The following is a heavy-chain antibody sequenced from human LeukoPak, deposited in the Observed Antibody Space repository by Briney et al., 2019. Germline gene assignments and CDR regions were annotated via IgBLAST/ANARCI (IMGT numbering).Heavy chain of an antibody. CDR2: IRYDGSTI. CDR1: GFIFSSYG. J-gene: IGHJ4*02. Sequence: GGSLRLSCAASGFIFSSYGMHWVRQAPGKGLEWVAFIRYDGSTINYAGSVKGRFTISRDDAKNTLYLQMNDLRAEDTAVYYCARAGSFRFDYWGQGTLVTVSS. V-gene: IGHV3-30*02. D-gene: IGHD3-10*01. CDR3: ARAGSFRFDY.